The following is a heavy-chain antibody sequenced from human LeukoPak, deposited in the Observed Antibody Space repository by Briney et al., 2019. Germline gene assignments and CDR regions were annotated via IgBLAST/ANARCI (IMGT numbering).Heavy chain of an antibody. Sequence: PGGSLRLSCAASGFSFGGSWMTWVRQAPGKGLEWLANIKEDGSVKNYEDSVKGRFTISRDNSKNTLYLQMNSLRADDTAVYYCAKLRLGSIDYWGQGTLVTVSS. CDR3: AKLRLGSIDY. CDR1: GFSFGGSW. J-gene: IGHJ4*02. V-gene: IGHV3-7*01. D-gene: IGHD3-10*01. CDR2: IKEDGSVK.